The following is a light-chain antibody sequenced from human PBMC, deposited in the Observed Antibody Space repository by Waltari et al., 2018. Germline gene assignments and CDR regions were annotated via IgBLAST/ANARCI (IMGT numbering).Light chain of an antibody. CDR1: QSVGWS. CDR3: QHYVRLPVT. V-gene: IGKV3-20*01. Sequence: EIVLTQSPGTLSLSPGEGATLSCRASQSVGWSLAWYQQKPGQAPRLVISSASSRATGIPDRFSGSGSWTDFSLTISRLGPEDFAVYYCQHYVRLPVTFGQGTKVEI. CDR2: SAS. J-gene: IGKJ1*01.